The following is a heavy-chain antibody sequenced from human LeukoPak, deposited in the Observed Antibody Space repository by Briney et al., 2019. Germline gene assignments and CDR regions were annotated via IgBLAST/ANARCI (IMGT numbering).Heavy chain of an antibody. D-gene: IGHD1-26*01. J-gene: IGHJ4*02. Sequence: ASVAVSCTASGCTFTSYGISWVRQAPGQGLEWMGWISAYNGNTNYAQKLQGRVTMTTDTSTSTAYMELRSLRSDDTAVYYCAREWASGSYPDYFDYWGQGTLVTVSS. CDR3: AREWASGSYPDYFDY. CDR2: ISAYNGNT. CDR1: GCTFTSYG. V-gene: IGHV1-18*01.